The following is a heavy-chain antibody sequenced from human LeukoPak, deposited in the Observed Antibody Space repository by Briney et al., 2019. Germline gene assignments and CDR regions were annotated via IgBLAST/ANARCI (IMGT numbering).Heavy chain of an antibody. CDR2: IYHSGST. D-gene: IGHD3-16*01. CDR1: GGSISSGGYS. CDR3: AREGGGWLHEYSWFDP. J-gene: IGHJ5*02. V-gene: IGHV4-30-2*01. Sequence: SETLSLTCAVSGGSISSGGYSWSWIRQPPGKGLEWIGYIYHSGSTYYNPSLKSRVTISVDRSKNQFSLKLSSVTAADTAVYYCAREGGGWLHEYSWFDPWGQGTLVTVSS.